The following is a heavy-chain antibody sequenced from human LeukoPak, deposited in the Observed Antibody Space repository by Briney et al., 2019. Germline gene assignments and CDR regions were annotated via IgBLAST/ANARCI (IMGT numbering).Heavy chain of an antibody. CDR2: ISAYNGNT. CDR3: ARGGAIPYYYDSSDAFDI. J-gene: IGHJ3*02. D-gene: IGHD3-22*01. CDR1: GYTFTSYG. Sequence: ASVKVSCKASGYTFTSYGLSWVRQAPGQGLEWMGWISAYNGNTNYAQKLQGRVTMTTDTSTSTAYMELRSLRSDDTAVYYCARGGAIPYYYDSSDAFDIWGQGTMVTVSS. V-gene: IGHV1-18*01.